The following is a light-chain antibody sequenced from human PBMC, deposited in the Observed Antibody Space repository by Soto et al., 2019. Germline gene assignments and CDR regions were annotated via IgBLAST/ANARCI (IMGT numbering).Light chain of an antibody. CDR3: QQYNTWRSIS. CDR2: DTP. V-gene: IGKV3-15*01. CDR1: QSVSSK. J-gene: IGKJ5*01. Sequence: EIVLTQSPATLSVSPSEGANLXGKTSQSVSSKLAWYQHKPGQAPRLLIYDTPTRAAGIPARFTGSGSGTDFTLTISSLQSEDFAVYYCQQYNTWRSISFGQGTRLEIK.